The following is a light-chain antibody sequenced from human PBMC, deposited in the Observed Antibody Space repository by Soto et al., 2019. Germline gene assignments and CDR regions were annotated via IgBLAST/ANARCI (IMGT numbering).Light chain of an antibody. CDR1: SSDVGSYNY. J-gene: IGLJ2*01. Sequence: QSVLTQPASGSGSPGQSITISCTGTSSDVGSYNYVSWYQHHPGKAPKLMIYEVSNRPSGVPDRFSGSKSGTLASLAISGLQSEDETDYYCAAWDDSLDGVVFGGGTQLTVL. CDR3: AAWDDSLDGVV. V-gene: IGLV2-14*01. CDR2: EVS.